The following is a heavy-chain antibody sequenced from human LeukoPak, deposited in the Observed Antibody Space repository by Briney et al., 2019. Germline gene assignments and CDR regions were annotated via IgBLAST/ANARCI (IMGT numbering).Heavy chain of an antibody. J-gene: IGHJ5*02. D-gene: IGHD1-26*01. CDR1: SGSISSYY. V-gene: IGHV4-59*01. Sequence: KPSETLSLTCTVSSGSISSYYWSWIRQPPGKGLEWIGYIYYSGSTNYNPSLKSRVTISVDTSKNQFSLKLSSVTAADTAVYYCARKPSGSSFFDPWGQGTLVTVSS. CDR2: IYYSGST. CDR3: ARKPSGSSFFDP.